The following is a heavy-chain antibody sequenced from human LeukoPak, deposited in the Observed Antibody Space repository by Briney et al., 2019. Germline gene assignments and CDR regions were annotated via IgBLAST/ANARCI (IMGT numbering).Heavy chain of an antibody. D-gene: IGHD3-22*01. J-gene: IGHJ4*02. V-gene: IGHV3-23*01. CDR2: IGGTNGRT. CDR1: GFTFSSYA. Sequence: GGSRRLSCAASGFTFSSYAMSWVRQPPGKGLEWVSAIGGTNGRTYYADSVKGRFTISRDNSKNTLYLHMNSLRDEDTAVYYCAKHYYDTSGTSRYFDYWGQGTLVTVSS. CDR3: AKHYYDTSGTSRYFDY.